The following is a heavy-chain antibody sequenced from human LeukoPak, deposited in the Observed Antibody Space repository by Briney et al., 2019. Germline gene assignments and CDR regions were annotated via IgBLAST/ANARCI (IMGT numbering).Heavy chain of an antibody. CDR3: ARAGQQHFDY. D-gene: IGHD6-13*01. CDR2: ISYDGNNK. V-gene: IGHV3-30*04. Sequence: PGGSLRLSCAASGFTFSRYAMHWVRQAPGKGLEWVAVISYDGNNKYYADSEKGRFTTSRDNSKNTLYLQMNSLRGEDTAVYYCARAGQQHFDYWGQGTLVTVSS. CDR1: GFTFSRYA. J-gene: IGHJ4*02.